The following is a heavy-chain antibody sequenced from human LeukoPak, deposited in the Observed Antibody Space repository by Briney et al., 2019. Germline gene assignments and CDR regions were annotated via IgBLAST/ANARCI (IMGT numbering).Heavy chain of an antibody. CDR3: ANEVGSIVGAN. CDR2: ISGSSSYI. Sequence: KAGGSLRLSCAASGFTFSSYSMNWVRQAPGKGLEWVSSISGSSSYIYYADSVKGRFTISRDNAKKSLYLQMNSLRAEDTAVYYCANEVGSIVGANWGQGTLVTVSS. V-gene: IGHV3-21*04. D-gene: IGHD1-26*01. J-gene: IGHJ1*01. CDR1: GFTFSSYS.